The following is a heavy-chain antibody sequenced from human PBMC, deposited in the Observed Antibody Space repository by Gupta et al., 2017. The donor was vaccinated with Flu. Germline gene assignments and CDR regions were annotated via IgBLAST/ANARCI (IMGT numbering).Heavy chain of an antibody. J-gene: IGHJ4*02. CDR3: ARLPYPAGAAISNYFDS. V-gene: IGHV4-39*01. Sequence: QVQLQESGPGLVKPPETLSLACTLSGDSISTVNYYWGWIRQSPGKGLEWIGNIFYRGTTFYNPSLQSRVTISVDTSKNQFSLKLNSVTAADTAVYYCARLPYPAGAAISNYFDSWGQGARVIVSS. CDR2: IFYRGTT. CDR1: GDSISTVNYY. D-gene: IGHD2-2*01.